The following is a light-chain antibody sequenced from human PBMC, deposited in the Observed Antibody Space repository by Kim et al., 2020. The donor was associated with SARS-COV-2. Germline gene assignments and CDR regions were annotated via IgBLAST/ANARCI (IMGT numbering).Light chain of an antibody. CDR3: QQYYSTPIT. CDR1: QSVLYSSNNKNY. Sequence: ATINCKSSQSVLYSSNNKNYLAWYQQKPGQPPQLLIYWASTRESGVPDRFSGSGSGTDFTLTISSLQAEDVAVYYCQQYYSTPITFGQGTRLEIK. V-gene: IGKV4-1*01. J-gene: IGKJ5*01. CDR2: WAS.